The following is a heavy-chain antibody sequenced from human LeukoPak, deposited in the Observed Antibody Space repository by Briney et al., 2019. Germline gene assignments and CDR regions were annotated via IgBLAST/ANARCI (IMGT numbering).Heavy chain of an antibody. Sequence: ASVKVSCNVSGYTLTELSMHWVRQAPGQGLEWMGIINLSGGSTSYAQKFQGRVTMTRDTSTSTVYMELSSLRSEDTAVYYCARDHYYYGSGVMYYFDYWGQGTLVTVSS. J-gene: IGHJ4*02. D-gene: IGHD3-10*01. CDR2: INLSGGST. CDR3: ARDHYYYGSGVMYYFDY. CDR1: GYTLTELS. V-gene: IGHV1-46*01.